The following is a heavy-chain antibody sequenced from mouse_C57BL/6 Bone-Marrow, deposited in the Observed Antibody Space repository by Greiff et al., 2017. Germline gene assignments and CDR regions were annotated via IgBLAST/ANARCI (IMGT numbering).Heavy chain of an antibody. CDR3: ARRIYYDYDAWYFDV. CDR1: YFAFMASA. D-gene: IGHD2-4*01. Sequence: LVESGAELVRPGSSVKLSCKDSYFAFMASAMHWVKQRPGHGLEWIGSFTMYSDATEYSENFKGKATLTANTSSSTAYMELSSLTSEDSAVYYGARRIYYDYDAWYFDVWGTGTTGTVSS. CDR2: FTMYSDAT. V-gene: IGHV1-49*01. J-gene: IGHJ1*03.